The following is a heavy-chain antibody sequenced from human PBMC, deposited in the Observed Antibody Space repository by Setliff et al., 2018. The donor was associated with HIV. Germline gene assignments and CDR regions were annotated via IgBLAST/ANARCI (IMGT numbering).Heavy chain of an antibody. D-gene: IGHD2-15*01. Sequence: GASVKVSCKASGYTFTSYDINWVRQATGQGLEWMGWMNPNSGNTGYAQKFQGRVTMTRNTSISTAYMELSSLRSEDTAVYYCARVQRYCSGGSCLSDAFDIWGQGTMVTV. CDR2: MNPNSGNT. V-gene: IGHV1-8*02. CDR3: ARVQRYCSGGSCLSDAFDI. CDR1: GYTFTSYD. J-gene: IGHJ3*02.